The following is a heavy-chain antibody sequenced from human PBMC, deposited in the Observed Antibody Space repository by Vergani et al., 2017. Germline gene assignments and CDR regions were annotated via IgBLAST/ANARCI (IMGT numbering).Heavy chain of an antibody. CDR1: GGSIISSSYY. Sequence: QLQLQESGPGLVKPSETLSLTCTVSGGSIISSSYYWGWIRQPPGKGLVWIGSIYYSGTTYYNPSLKSRVTISVETSKNQVSLKLSSVTAADTAVYYCARHALYCSGGSCSRLNWFDPWGQGTLVTVSS. CDR3: ARHALYCSGGSCSRLNWFDP. CDR2: IYYSGTT. J-gene: IGHJ5*02. V-gene: IGHV4-39*01. D-gene: IGHD2-15*01.